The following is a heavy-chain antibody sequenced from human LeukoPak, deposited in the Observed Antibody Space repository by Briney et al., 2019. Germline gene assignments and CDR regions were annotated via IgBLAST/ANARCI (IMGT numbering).Heavy chain of an antibody. Sequence: PSETLSLTCTVSGGSISSYYWSWIRQPPGKGLEWIGYIYYSGSTNYNPSLKSRVTISVDTSKNQFSLKLSSVTAADTAVYYCARDSSRSGWPFDYWGQGTLVTVSS. J-gene: IGHJ4*02. D-gene: IGHD6-19*01. V-gene: IGHV4-59*01. CDR3: ARDSSRSGWPFDY. CDR1: GGSISSYY. CDR2: IYYSGST.